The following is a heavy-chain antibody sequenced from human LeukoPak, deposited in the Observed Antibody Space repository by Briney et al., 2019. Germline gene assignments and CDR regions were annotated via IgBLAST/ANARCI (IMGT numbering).Heavy chain of an antibody. V-gene: IGHV6-1*01. CDR1: GDSVSSNSAA. Sequence: SQTLSLTCAMSGDSVSSNSAAWNWMRQSPSRGLEWLGRTYYRAKWNNDYAVSVKSRIIINPDTSKNQFSLQLNSVTPEDTAVYYCARGTTAFDIWGQGTMVTVSS. J-gene: IGHJ3*02. CDR3: ARGTTAFDI. D-gene: IGHD1-7*01. CDR2: TYYRAKWNN.